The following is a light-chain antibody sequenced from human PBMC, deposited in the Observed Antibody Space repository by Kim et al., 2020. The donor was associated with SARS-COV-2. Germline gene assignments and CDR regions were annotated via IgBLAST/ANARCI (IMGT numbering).Light chain of an antibody. CDR2: GAS. Sequence: SPGERAILSCRASERVSSRYFAWYQQKPGQSPRLLSYGASSRATGIPDRFSGSGSVTVYTLTINRLEPEEFAVYYCQLYDGSTWTFGQGTKVDIK. V-gene: IGKV3-20*01. CDR3: QLYDGSTWT. CDR1: ERVSSRY. J-gene: IGKJ1*01.